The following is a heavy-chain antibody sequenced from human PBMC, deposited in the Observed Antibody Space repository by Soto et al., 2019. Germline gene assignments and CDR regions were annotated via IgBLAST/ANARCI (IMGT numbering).Heavy chain of an antibody. CDR2: ISYDGSNK. CDR1: GFTFSSYA. CDR3: ARDSNYYDSSGYWAGDAFDI. J-gene: IGHJ3*02. V-gene: IGHV3-30-3*01. D-gene: IGHD3-22*01. Sequence: QVQLVESGGGVVQPGRSLRLSCAASGFTFSSYAMHWVRQAPGKGLEWVAVISYDGSNKYYADSVNGRFTISRDNSKNTLYLQMNSLRAEDTAVYYCARDSNYYDSSGYWAGDAFDIWGQGTMVTVSS.